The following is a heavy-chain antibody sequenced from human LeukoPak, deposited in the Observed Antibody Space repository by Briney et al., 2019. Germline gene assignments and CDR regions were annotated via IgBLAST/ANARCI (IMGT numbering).Heavy chain of an antibody. CDR1: GYTLTELS. CDR2: FDPEDGET. Sequence: ASVKVSCKVSGYTLTELSMHWVRQAPGKGLEWMGGFDPEDGETIYAQKFQGRVTMTEDTSTDTAYMELSSLRSEDTAVYYCATGEVVAAKSGFDYWGQGTLVTVSS. CDR3: ATGEVVAAKSGFDY. V-gene: IGHV1-24*01. D-gene: IGHD2-15*01. J-gene: IGHJ4*02.